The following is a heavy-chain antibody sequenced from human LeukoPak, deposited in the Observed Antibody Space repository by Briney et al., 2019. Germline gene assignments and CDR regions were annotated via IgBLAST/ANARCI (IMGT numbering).Heavy chain of an antibody. CDR1: GFTFSSYW. Sequence: GGSLRLSCAASGFTFSSYWMSWVRQAPGKGLEWVANIKQDGSEKYYVDSVKGRFTISRDNAKNSLYMQRNRLRAEDTAVYYCARSVGAYCGSGRYWYYWGQGTLVTVSS. CDR3: ARSVGAYCGSGRYWYY. CDR2: IKQDGSEK. V-gene: IGHV3-7*01. D-gene: IGHD3-10*01. J-gene: IGHJ4*02.